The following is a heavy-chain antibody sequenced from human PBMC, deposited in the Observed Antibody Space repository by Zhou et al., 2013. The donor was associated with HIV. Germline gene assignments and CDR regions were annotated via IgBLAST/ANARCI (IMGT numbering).Heavy chain of an antibody. CDR1: GFSLSSNA. Sequence: EVQLLESGGGLVQPGGSLRLSCAASGFSLSSNAMNWVRQAPGKGLEWVSGLGGDARTHYADSVKGRFTVSRDNFRNTLYLEMSSLRADDTAVYYCVREMRAGGIPQRAFAIWGQGTMVTVSS. J-gene: IGHJ3*02. D-gene: IGHD5-18*01. CDR2: LGGDART. V-gene: IGHV3-23*01. CDR3: VREMRAGGIPQRAFAI.